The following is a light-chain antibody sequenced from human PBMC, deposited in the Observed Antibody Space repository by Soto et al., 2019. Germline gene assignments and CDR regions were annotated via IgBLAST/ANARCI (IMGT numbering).Light chain of an antibody. CDR1: QSVSSY. J-gene: IGKJ3*01. CDR3: QQRSNS. CDR2: DAS. V-gene: IGKV3-11*01. Sequence: EIVLTQSPATLSSSPGERATLSCRASQSVSSYLAWYQQKPGQAPRLLISDASNWATGIPARFSGSGSGTDFTLTISSLEPEDFAVYYCQQRSNSFGPGTKVDIK.